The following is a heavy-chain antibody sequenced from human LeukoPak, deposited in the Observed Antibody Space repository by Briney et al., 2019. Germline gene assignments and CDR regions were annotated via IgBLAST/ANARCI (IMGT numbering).Heavy chain of an antibody. D-gene: IGHD5-18*01. CDR1: GFIFSNYA. CDR2: ISGSGGST. V-gene: IGHV3-23*01. CDR3: AKGASQSAYTYGHY. J-gene: IGHJ4*02. Sequence: GGSLRLSCAASGFIFSNYAMSWVRQAPGKGLEWVSTISGSGGSTYYADSVKGRFTISRDNSKNTLYLQLNSLRAEDTAIYYCAKGASQSAYTYGHYWGQGTLVAVSS.